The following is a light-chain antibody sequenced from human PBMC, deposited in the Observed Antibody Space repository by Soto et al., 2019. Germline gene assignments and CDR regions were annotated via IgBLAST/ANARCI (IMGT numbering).Light chain of an antibody. J-gene: IGKJ1*01. Sequence: IQLTQSPSSLSASVGDRVTITCRASQGISSSLAWYQQKPGKAPNLLIYAASTLQGGVPARFSGSGSGTEFTLTISSLQPEDFASYYCLQDYGDSWTFGQGTKVDIK. CDR2: AAS. V-gene: IGKV1-9*01. CDR3: LQDYGDSWT. CDR1: QGISSS.